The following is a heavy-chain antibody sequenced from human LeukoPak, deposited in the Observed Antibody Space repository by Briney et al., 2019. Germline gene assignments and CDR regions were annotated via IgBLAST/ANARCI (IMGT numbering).Heavy chain of an antibody. CDR3: ARLAGYYGGNENGGYAFDI. CDR2: IYPGDSDT. D-gene: IGHD4-23*01. CDR1: GYSFTSYW. V-gene: IGHV5-51*01. J-gene: IGHJ3*02. Sequence: GESLKISCKGSGYSFTSYWIGWVRQMPGKGLEWMGIIYPGDSDTRYSPSFQGQVTISADKSISTAYLQWSSLKASDTAMYYCARLAGYYGGNENGGYAFDIWGQGTMVTVSS.